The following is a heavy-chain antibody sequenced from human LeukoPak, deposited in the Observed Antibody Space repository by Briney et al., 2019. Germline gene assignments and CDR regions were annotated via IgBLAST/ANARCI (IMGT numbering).Heavy chain of an antibody. CDR1: GYTFTSYA. V-gene: IGHV1-3*01. D-gene: IGHD5-12*01. CDR2: INAGNGNT. CDR3: ARVGGYSGYDSCFDY. Sequence: GASVKVSCKASGYTFTSYAMHWVRQAPGQRLEWMGWINAGNGNTKYSQKFQGRVTITRDTSASTAYMELSSLRSEDTAVYYCARVGGYSGYDSCFDYWGQGTLVTVSS. J-gene: IGHJ4*02.